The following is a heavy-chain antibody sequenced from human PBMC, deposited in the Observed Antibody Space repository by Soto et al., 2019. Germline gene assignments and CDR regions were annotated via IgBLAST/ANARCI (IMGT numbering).Heavy chain of an antibody. Sequence: SETLSLTCTVSGGSISSDYWSWIRQPPGKGLEWIGYVYYSGSTNYNPSLKSRVTISVDTSKNQFSLKLSSVTAADTAVYYCARGLEFQLLDYWGQGTLVT. V-gene: IGHV4-59*01. D-gene: IGHD1-7*01. CDR3: ARGLEFQLLDY. CDR2: VYYSGST. J-gene: IGHJ4*02. CDR1: GGSISSDY.